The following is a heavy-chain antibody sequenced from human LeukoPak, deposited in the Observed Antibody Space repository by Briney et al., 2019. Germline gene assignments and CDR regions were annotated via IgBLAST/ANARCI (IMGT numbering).Heavy chain of an antibody. V-gene: IGHV1-69*05. CDR3: AMRRGGYNYLPDY. CDR1: GGTFSSYA. CDR2: IIPIFGTA. J-gene: IGHJ4*02. Sequence: SVKVSCKASGGTFSSYAISWVRQAPGQGLEWMGGIIPIFGTANYAQKFQGRVTITTDESTSTAYMELSSLRSEDTAVYYCAMRRGGYNYLPDYWGQGTLVTVSS. D-gene: IGHD5-24*01.